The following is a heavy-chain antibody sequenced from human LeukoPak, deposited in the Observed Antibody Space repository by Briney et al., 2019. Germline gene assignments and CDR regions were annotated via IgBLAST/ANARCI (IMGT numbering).Heavy chain of an antibody. Sequence: AGGSLRLSCAASGFTVSSNYMSWVRQAPGKGLGWVSVIYSGGSAYYADSVKGRFTISRDNSKNTLYLQMNSLRAEDTAVYYCARSGEEYYYYGMDVWGQGTTVTVSS. J-gene: IGHJ6*02. CDR3: ARSGEEYYYYGMDV. CDR1: GFTVSSNY. D-gene: IGHD2-21*01. V-gene: IGHV3-53*01. CDR2: IYSGGSA.